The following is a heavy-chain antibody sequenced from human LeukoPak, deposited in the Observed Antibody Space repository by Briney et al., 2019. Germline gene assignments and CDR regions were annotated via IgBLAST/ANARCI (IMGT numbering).Heavy chain of an antibody. CDR2: IYYSGST. V-gene: IGHV4-59*01. D-gene: IGHD3-16*01. Sequence: SETLSLTCTVSGGSISSYYWSWIRQPPGKGLEWIGYIYYSGSTNYNPSLKSRVTISVDTSKNQFSLKLSSVTAADTDVYYCARESGGHDPINKYYYYYMDVWGKGTTVTVSS. CDR3: ARESGGHDPINKYYYYYMDV. J-gene: IGHJ6*03. CDR1: GGSISSYY.